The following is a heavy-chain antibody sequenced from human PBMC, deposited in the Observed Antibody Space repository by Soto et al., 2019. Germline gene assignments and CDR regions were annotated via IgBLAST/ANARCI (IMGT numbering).Heavy chain of an antibody. CDR2: VIPILGQA. Sequence: QLVQSGAEVKKPGSSVKISCKASGGTFSSYVISWLRQAPGQGLEWMGGVIPILGQAYYAPNLQGRVTITADDSTSRVYMELNSLTCADTAVYFCARVCEVGAPPGTDFWGQGTLVTVSS. CDR3: ARVCEVGAPPGTDF. V-gene: IGHV1-69*01. J-gene: IGHJ4*02. D-gene: IGHD1-26*01. CDR1: GGTFSSYV.